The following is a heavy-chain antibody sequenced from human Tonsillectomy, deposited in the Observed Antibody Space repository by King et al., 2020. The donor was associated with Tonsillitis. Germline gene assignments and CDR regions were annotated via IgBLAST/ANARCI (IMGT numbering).Heavy chain of an antibody. V-gene: IGHV3-49*03. J-gene: IGHJ4*02. Sequence: VQLVESGGGLVQPGRSLRLSCTASGFTFGDYTMSWFRQAPGKGLEWVGFIRSKPYGGTIEYAASVKGRFTISRDDSKSIAYLQMNSLKPEDTAVYYCTRGRPRVDWGQGTLVTVSS. CDR2: IRSKPYGGTI. CDR3: TRGRPRVD. CDR1: GFTFGDYT.